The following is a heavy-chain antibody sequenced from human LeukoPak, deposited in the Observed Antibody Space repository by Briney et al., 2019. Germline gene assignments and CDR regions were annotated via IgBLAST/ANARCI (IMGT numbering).Heavy chain of an antibody. CDR3: ARLLEGVAGTWGY. J-gene: IGHJ4*02. CDR1: GYSFSTYW. CDR2: IYPGGSDT. D-gene: IGHD6-19*01. Sequence: GESLKISCKGSGYSFSTYWIAWVRQMPGKGLEWMGIIYPGGSDTRYSPSFQGHVTISADKSISTAYLQWSSLKASDSAMYYCARLLEGVAGTWGYWGQGTLVTVSS. V-gene: IGHV5-51*01.